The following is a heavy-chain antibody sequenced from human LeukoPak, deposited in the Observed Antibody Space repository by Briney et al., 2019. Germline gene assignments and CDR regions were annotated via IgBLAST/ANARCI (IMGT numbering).Heavy chain of an antibody. CDR3: AKEDIVVVPDVVYYFGY. J-gene: IGHJ4*02. D-gene: IGHD2-2*01. V-gene: IGHV3-33*06. CDR2: ICYDGSNK. Sequence: PGGSLRLSCAASGFTFSSYGMHWVRQAPGKGLEWVAVICYDGSNKYYADSVKGRFTISRDNSKNTLYLQMNSLRAEDTALYYCAKEDIVVVPDVVYYFGYWGQGTLVTVSS. CDR1: GFTFSSYG.